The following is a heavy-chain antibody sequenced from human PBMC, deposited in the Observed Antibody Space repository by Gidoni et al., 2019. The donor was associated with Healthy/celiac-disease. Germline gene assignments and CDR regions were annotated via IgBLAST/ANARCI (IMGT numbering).Heavy chain of an antibody. CDR1: GFTFSSYS. CDR2: ISSSSSTI. CDR3: ARSLRGAVAGRGFDY. Sequence: EVQLVEFGGGLVPPGGSLRLSFPASGFTFSSYSMIWVRQAPGKGLEWVSNISSSSSTIYYADSVKGRFNITRDNAKNSLYLQMNSLRAEDTAVYYCARSLRGAVAGRGFDYWGQGTLVTVSS. V-gene: IGHV3-48*01. D-gene: IGHD6-19*01. J-gene: IGHJ4*02.